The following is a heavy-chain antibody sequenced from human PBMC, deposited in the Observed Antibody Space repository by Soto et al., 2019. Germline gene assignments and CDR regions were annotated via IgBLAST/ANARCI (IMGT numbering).Heavy chain of an antibody. CDR3: AILEAAGTNYNYYGMDV. D-gene: IGHD6-13*01. V-gene: IGHV1-69*13. Sequence: SVKVSCTASGCTFSSYAISWVRDAPGQGLEWMGGIIPIFGTANYAQKFQGRVTTTADESRSTAYMELSSLRSEDTAVYYCAILEAAGTNYNYYGMDVWGQGTAVTVSS. J-gene: IGHJ6*02. CDR2: IIPIFGTA. CDR1: GCTFSSYA.